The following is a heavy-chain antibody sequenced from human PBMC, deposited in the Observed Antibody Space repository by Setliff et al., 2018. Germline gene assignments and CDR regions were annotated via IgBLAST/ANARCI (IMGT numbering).Heavy chain of an antibody. CDR3: ARGSRIAGRAIDF. V-gene: IGHV4-4*07. D-gene: IGHD6-6*01. J-gene: IGHJ4*02. CDR1: GGSISSSYY. Sequence: SETLSLTCTVSGGSISSSYYWSWIRQPAGKGLEWIGRVYTSGGTNYNPSLKSRVTISVDTSKNQFSLKLSSVTAADTAVYYCARGSRIAGRAIDFWGQGTLVTVSS. CDR2: VYTSGGT.